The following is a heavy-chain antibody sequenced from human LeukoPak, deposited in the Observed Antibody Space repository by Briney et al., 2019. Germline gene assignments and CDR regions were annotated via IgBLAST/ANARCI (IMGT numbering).Heavy chain of an antibody. D-gene: IGHD3-22*01. J-gene: IGHJ5*02. CDR3: AKEGRLDYYDSSGYYSNWFDP. V-gene: IGHV6-1*01. CDR2: TYYRSNWYN. Sequence: SQTLSLTCAISGDSVSSNSAAWNWIRQSPSRGLEWLGRTYYRSNWYNDYAVSVKSRITINPDTSKNQFSLQLNSVTPEDTAVYYCAKEGRLDYYDSSGYYSNWFDPWGQGTLVTVSS. CDR1: GDSVSSNSAA.